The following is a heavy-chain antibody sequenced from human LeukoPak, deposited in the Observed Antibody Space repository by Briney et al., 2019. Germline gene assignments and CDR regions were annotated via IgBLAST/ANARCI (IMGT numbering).Heavy chain of an antibody. J-gene: IGHJ5*02. CDR2: INRDGSQI. D-gene: IGHD4-11*01. CDR1: GFTLSTSW. V-gene: IGHV3-7*04. Sequence: GGSLRLSCAASGFTLSTSWMTWVRQAPGKGLEWVTNINRDGSQIDYMDSVKGRFTISRDSANNALYLQMNSLRGEDTAVYYCARGSNCDDPWGQGTLVTVSS. CDR3: ARGSNCDDP.